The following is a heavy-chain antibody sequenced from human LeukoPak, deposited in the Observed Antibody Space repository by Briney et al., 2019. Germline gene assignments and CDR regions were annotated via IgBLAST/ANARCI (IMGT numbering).Heavy chain of an antibody. CDR2: IYTSGST. J-gene: IGHJ3*02. CDR3: AVCSVTGRAFDI. Sequence: PSETLSLTCTVSGGSISSYYWSWIRQPAGKGLEWLGRIYTSGSTNYNPSLKSRVTVSVDTSKNQFSLKLSSVTAADTAVYYCAVCSVTGRAFDIWGQGTMVTVSS. CDR1: GGSISSYY. D-gene: IGHD3-10*02. V-gene: IGHV4-4*07.